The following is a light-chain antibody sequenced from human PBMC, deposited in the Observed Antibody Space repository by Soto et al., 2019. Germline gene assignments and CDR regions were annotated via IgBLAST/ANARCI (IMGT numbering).Light chain of an antibody. V-gene: IGKV1-39*01. CDR2: AAS. J-gene: IGKJ5*01. CDR1: QSISDY. CDR3: QQSYTTPRT. Sequence: DIQMTQSPSSLSASVGDRVTITCRASQSISDYLNWYQQKPGKAPKLLIYAASSLQSGIPSRFSGSGSGTDFTLTISSLQPEDFATYYCQQSYTTPRTFGHGTRLEMK.